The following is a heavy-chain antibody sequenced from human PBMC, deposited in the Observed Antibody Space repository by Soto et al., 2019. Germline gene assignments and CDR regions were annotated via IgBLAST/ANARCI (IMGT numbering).Heavy chain of an antibody. CDR3: AMVDVYVTPSPQDV. J-gene: IGHJ6*02. V-gene: IGHV1-18*01. Sequence: QVELVQSRAEVKNPGASVKVSCKASGYSFTRYGIAWARQAPGQGLEWMGWINTYNGNTNYAQNIQGRVTLTTDTSTSPAYMELTSLRSNDTAIYYCAMVDVYVTPSPQDVWGQGTTVIVSS. CDR2: INTYNGNT. D-gene: IGHD3-16*01. CDR1: GYSFTRYG.